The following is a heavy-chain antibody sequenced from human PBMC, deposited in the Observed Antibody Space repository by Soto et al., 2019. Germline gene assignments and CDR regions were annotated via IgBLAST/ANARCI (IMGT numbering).Heavy chain of an antibody. V-gene: IGHV5-51*01. D-gene: IGHD6-19*01. CDR1: GYNFTSYW. CDR2: IYPGDSDT. J-gene: IGHJ6*02. CDR3: ARRGGSSGWYAFIGSDYYYGRDV. Sequence: GEALKISGKGSGYNFTSYWNGWVRQMPGKGLEWMGIIYPGDSDTRYSPSFQGQVTISAEKSISTAYLQWSSLKASDTAMYYCARRGGSSGWYAFIGSDYYYGRDVWGQGTTVTVSS.